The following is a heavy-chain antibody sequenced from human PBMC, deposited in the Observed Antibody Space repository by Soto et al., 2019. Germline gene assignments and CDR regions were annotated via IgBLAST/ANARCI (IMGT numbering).Heavy chain of an antibody. Sequence: QVQLVQSGAEEKKPGASVKVSCKASGYTFTSYAMHWVRQAPGQRLGWMGWINAGNGNTKYSQKSQGRVTITRDTSASTAYMELRSLRSEDTAVYYCARSIVVVTALDYWGQGTLVTVSS. CDR3: ARSIVVVTALDY. CDR1: GYTFTSYA. CDR2: INAGNGNT. J-gene: IGHJ4*02. D-gene: IGHD2-21*02. V-gene: IGHV1-3*05.